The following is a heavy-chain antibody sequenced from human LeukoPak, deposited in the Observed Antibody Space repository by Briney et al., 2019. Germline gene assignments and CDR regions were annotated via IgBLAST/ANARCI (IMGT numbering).Heavy chain of an antibody. CDR3: ARGSSWPMFDI. CDR2: TYSGGCT. V-gene: IGHV3-66*02. CDR1: GFTVSNHY. J-gene: IGHJ3*02. D-gene: IGHD6-13*01. Sequence: GGSLTLSCVASGFTVSNHYMSWVRQTPGKGLEWVSITYSGGCTYYADSVKGRFTISRDNSKNTLFLQMNSLRGEDTAVYYCARGSSWPMFDIWGQGTMVTVSS.